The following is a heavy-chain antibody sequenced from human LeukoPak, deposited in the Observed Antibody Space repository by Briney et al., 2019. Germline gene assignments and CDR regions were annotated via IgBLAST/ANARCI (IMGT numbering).Heavy chain of an antibody. J-gene: IGHJ6*03. V-gene: IGHV3-53*01. D-gene: IGHD3-10*01. CDR2: IYSGGST. CDR3: ARARIDDSGSYSMRYYYMDV. CDR1: GFTVSDNY. Sequence: PGGSLRLSCAAAGFTVSDNYMSWVRQAPGKGLEWVSVIYSGGSTYYADSVKGRFTISRDSSKNTLYLQMNSLRAEDTAVYYCARARIDDSGSYSMRYYYMDVWGKGTTVTISS.